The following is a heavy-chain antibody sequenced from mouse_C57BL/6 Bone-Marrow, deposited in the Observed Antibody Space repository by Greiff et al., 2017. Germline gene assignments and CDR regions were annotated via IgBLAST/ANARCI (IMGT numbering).Heavy chain of an antibody. Sequence: QVQLQQSGAELVRPGASVTLSCKASGYTFTDYEMHWVKQTPVHGLEWIGAIDPETGGTAYNQKFKGKAILTADKSSSTAYMELRSLTSGDSAVXYCTRLTGYFDYWGQGTTLTVPS. CDR2: IDPETGGT. D-gene: IGHD4-1*01. CDR1: GYTFTDYE. CDR3: TRLTGYFDY. V-gene: IGHV1-15*01. J-gene: IGHJ2*01.